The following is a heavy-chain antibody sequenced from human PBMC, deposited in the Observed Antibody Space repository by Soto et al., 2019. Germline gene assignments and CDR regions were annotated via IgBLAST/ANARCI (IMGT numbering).Heavy chain of an antibody. V-gene: IGHV2-5*02. J-gene: IGHJ4*02. D-gene: IGHD3-9*01. CDR2: IYWDDSK. CDR3: AHKGPEDWPLDY. Sequence: QITLKESGPTLVRPTQTLTLTCAFSGFSLSTSGVGVGWIRQPPGKALEWLAVIYWDDSKHYSPSLRSRLTSTKDTSKNQVVLTMTNMDPMDKGTYYCAHKGPEDWPLDYWGQGTLVTVSS. CDR1: GFSLSTSGVG.